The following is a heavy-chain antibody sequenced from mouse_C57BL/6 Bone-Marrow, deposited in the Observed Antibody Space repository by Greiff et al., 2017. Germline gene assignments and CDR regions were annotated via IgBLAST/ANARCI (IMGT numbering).Heavy chain of an antibody. CDR1: GYTFTSYW. CDR3: GYYGYDGPCWYFDV. D-gene: IGHD2-2*01. CDR2: INPSNGGT. J-gene: IGHJ1*03. V-gene: IGHV1-53*01. Sequence: QVQLQQPGTELVKPGASVKLSCKASGYTFTSYWMHWVKQRPGQGLEWIGNINPSNGGTNYNEKFKSKATLTVDKSSSTAYMQLSSLTSEDSAVYDGGYYGYDGPCWYFDVWGTGTTVTVSS.